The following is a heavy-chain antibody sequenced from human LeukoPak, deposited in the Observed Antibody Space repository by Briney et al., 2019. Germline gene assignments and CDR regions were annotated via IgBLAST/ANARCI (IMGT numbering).Heavy chain of an antibody. CDR1: GFTFSSHR. V-gene: IGHV3-7*05. J-gene: IGHJ4*02. Sequence: GGSLRLSCAASGFTFSSHRMRWVRQAPGKGLESVANIIQSGSEQHYLCSVKGRLTISKDNAKNSLYLQMNSLKAEDTAVYYCAREWCRGDSCYRTFDYWGQRTLVTVSS. CDR2: IIQSGSEQ. D-gene: IGHD2-15*01. CDR3: AREWCRGDSCYRTFDY.